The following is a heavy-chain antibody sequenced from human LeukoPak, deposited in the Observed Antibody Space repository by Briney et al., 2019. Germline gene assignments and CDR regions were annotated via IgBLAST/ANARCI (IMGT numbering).Heavy chain of an antibody. D-gene: IGHD5-24*01. V-gene: IGHV4-34*01. Sequence: SETLSLTCAVYGGSSSGYYWSWIRQPPGKGLEWIGEINHSGSTNYNPSLKSRVTISVDTSKNQFSLKLSSVTAADTAVYYCATTAGWAYYFDYWGQGTLVTVSS. CDR1: GGSSSGYY. J-gene: IGHJ4*02. CDR2: INHSGST. CDR3: ATTAGWAYYFDY.